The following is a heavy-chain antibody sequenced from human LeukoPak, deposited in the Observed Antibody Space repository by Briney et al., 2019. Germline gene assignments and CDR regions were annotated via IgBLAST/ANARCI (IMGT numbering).Heavy chain of an antibody. D-gene: IGHD1-26*01. CDR3: AKGGSYVSLDY. V-gene: IGHV3-23*01. CDR1: GFTFSNYA. J-gene: IGHJ4*02. Sequence: PGGSLRLSCAASGFTFSNYAMNWVRQAPGKGLEWVSAISGSGDNTYYADSLKGRFTISRDNSRNTNYLQMNSVRAEDTAVYYCAKGGSYVSLDYRGQGTLVTVSS. CDR2: ISGSGDNT.